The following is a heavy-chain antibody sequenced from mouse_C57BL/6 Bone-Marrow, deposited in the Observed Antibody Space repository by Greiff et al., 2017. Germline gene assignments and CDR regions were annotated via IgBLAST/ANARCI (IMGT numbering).Heavy chain of an antibody. Sequence: QVQLQQSGAELARPGASVKLSCKASGYTFTSYGISWVKQRTGQGLEWIGEIYPRSGNTYYNEKFKGKATLTADKSSSTAYMELRSLTSEDSAVDFCARRNLGAWFAYWGQGTLVTVSA. V-gene: IGHV1-81*01. CDR3: ARRNLGAWFAY. J-gene: IGHJ3*01. CDR2: IYPRSGNT. CDR1: GYTFTSYG. D-gene: IGHD4-1*01.